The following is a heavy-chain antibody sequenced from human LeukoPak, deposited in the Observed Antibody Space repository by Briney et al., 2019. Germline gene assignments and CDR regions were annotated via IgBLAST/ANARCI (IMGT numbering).Heavy chain of an antibody. CDR3: ARGNPNRNALDL. CDR1: GFTLNSYF. CDR2: IKKERSEE. Sequence: GGSVRLFCAAWGFTLNSYFMRCVPHAPGRGREGVANIKKERSEENYLDCVKGLFTVSRYNAKNTLFRKMNRLRGEETAVYYCARGNPNRNALDLWGEGTMVTISS. J-gene: IGHJ3*01. V-gene: IGHV3-7*01. D-gene: IGHD1-14*01.